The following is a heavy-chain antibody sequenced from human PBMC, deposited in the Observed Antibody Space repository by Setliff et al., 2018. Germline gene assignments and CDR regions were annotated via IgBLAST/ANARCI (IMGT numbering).Heavy chain of an antibody. Sequence: SETLSLTCTVSGGSIINSYYWSWIRQSAGKGLEWIGRLRIGFSNIYNPSLASRVTISVDTSKNQFSLKLSSVTAADTAVYYCARRDGSIIYREFFDYWGQGALVTVSS. CDR3: ARRDGSIIYREFFDY. J-gene: IGHJ4*02. V-gene: IGHV4-4*07. D-gene: IGHD3-10*01. CDR2: LRIGFSN. CDR1: GGSIINSYY.